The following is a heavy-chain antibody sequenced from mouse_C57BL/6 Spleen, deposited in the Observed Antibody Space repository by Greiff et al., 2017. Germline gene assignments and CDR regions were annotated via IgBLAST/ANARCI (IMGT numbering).Heavy chain of an antibody. Sequence: VQLMESGAELVKPGASVKISCKASGYAFSSYWMNWVKQRPGKGLEWIGHIYPGDGDTNYNGKFKGKATLTADKSSSTAYMQLSSLTSEDSAVYVCARSGYDYDYAMDCWGQGTSVTVSS. CDR2: IYPGDGDT. J-gene: IGHJ4*01. V-gene: IGHV1-80*01. CDR1: GYAFSSYW. D-gene: IGHD2-4*01. CDR3: ARSGYDYDYAMDC.